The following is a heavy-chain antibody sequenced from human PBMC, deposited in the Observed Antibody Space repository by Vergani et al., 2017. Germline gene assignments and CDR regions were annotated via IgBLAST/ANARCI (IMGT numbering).Heavy chain of an antibody. J-gene: IGHJ3*02. Sequence: QVQLQESGPGLVKPSQTLSLTCTVSGGSISSGHYYWSWIRRPPGKGLEWIGHIYYSGSTYYKSSLKSRVTISVDTSNNQFSLKLSSVTAADTAVYYWARETCSSTSCLYLGVAFAIWGQGTMVTVSS. V-gene: IGHV4-30-4*01. D-gene: IGHD2-2*01. CDR2: IYYSGST. CDR1: GGSISSGHYY. CDR3: ARETCSSTSCLYLGVAFAI.